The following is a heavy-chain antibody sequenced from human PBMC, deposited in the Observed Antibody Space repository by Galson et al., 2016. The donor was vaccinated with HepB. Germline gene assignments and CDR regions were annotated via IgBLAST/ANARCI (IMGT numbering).Heavy chain of an antibody. CDR1: GFTFSDYG. CDR2: ISGYNGDT. J-gene: IGHJ5*02. D-gene: IGHD3-16*02. V-gene: IGHV1-18*01. CDR3: ARDETFGGVIYWFDP. Sequence: SVKVSCKASGFTFSDYGISWVRQAPGQGLEWLGWISGYNGDTNYAPKLQGRLTLTSDTSTTTAYMELRSLRSDDTAVYYCARDETFGGVIYWFDPWGQGTLVTVSS.